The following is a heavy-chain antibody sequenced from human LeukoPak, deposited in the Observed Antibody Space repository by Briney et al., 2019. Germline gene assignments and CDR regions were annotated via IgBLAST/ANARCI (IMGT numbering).Heavy chain of an antibody. CDR2: ITSSSRYI. D-gene: IGHD2-15*01. V-gene: IGHV3-21*01. CDR3: ARDQDVYCSGGSCTAFDI. J-gene: IGHJ3*02. Sequence: GGSLRLSCAVSGFTFSSYNMNWVRQAPGKGLEWVSSITSSSRYIYYADSVKGRFTISRDNARNSLYLQMNSLRAEDTAVYYCARDQDVYCSGGSCTAFDIWGQGTMVTVSS. CDR1: GFTFSSYN.